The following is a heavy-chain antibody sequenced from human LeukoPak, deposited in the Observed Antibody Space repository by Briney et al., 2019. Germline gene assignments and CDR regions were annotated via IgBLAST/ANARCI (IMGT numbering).Heavy chain of an antibody. CDR3: ARDRRGHVSWEFDY. D-gene: IGHD1-26*01. CDR1: GGSISSYY. Sequence: PSETPSLTCTVSGGSISSYYWSWIRQPPGKGLEWIGYIYYSGSTNYNPSLKSRVTISVDTSKNQFSLKLSSVTAADTAVYYCARDRRGHVSWEFDYWGQRTLVTVSS. V-gene: IGHV4-59*01. CDR2: IYYSGST. J-gene: IGHJ4*02.